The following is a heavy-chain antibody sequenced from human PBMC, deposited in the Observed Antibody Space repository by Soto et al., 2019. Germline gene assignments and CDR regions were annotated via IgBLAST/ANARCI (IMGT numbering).Heavy chain of an antibody. Sequence: PSGTLSLTCTVSGASSSSYYWSWIRQPPGKGLEWIGYMYYSGRTNYNPSLKSRVTISVDTSKNQFSLKLSSVTAADTAVYYCARHRSPDRWFDPWGQGTLVTVSS. CDR1: GASSSSYY. J-gene: IGHJ5*02. V-gene: IGHV4-59*08. CDR3: ARHRSPDRWFDP. CDR2: MYYSGRT.